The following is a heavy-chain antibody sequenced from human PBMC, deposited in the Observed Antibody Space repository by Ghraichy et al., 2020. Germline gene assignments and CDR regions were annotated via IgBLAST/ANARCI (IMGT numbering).Heavy chain of an antibody. CDR3: TRDAYCGGDCYFHWYFDL. D-gene: IGHD2-21*02. CDR2: ISYDGIYT. V-gene: IGHV3-30*04. J-gene: IGHJ2*01. CDR1: GFTFSSYA. Sequence: GGSLRLSCAASGFTFSSYAMHWVRQAPGKGLEWVAVISYDGIYTYFADSVKGRFTIPRDNSKNTLYLQMNSLRPDDTAVYYCTRDAYCGGDCYFHWYFDLWGRGTLVTVSS.